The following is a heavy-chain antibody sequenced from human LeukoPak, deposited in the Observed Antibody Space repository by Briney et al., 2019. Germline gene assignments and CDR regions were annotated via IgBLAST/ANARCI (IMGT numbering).Heavy chain of an antibody. J-gene: IGHJ4*02. D-gene: IGHD1-1*01. CDR3: ARDPRTVRI. Sequence: PGGSLRLSCAASGFTFSNYAMSWVRQAPGKGLEWVSAISGSGDNTYYADSVKGRFTVSRDNSKNTLYVQMKSLRAEDTAIYYCARDPRTVRIWGQGTLVTVSS. V-gene: IGHV3-23*01. CDR1: GFTFSNYA. CDR2: ISGSGDNT.